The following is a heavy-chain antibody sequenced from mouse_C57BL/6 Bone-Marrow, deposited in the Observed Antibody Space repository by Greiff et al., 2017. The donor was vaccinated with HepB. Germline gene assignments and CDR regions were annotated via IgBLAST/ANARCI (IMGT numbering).Heavy chain of an antibody. D-gene: IGHD1-1*01. J-gene: IGHJ3*01. CDR1: GYTFTSYG. Sequence: QVQLQQSGAELARPGASVKLSCKASGYTFTSYGISWVKQRTGQGLEWIGEIYARRGNTYYNEKIKGKATLTADKSTSTAYMELRSLTSDDSAVYFCARGDYYASKWFAYWGQGTLVTVSA. CDR2: IYARRGNT. CDR3: ARGDYYASKWFAY. V-gene: IGHV1-81*01.